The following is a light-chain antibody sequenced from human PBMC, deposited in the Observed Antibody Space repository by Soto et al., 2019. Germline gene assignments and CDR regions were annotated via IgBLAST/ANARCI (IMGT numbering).Light chain of an antibody. CDR3: QQYDQWWT. CDR1: QSIRSN. Sequence: EIALTQPPASLSVPPPERATLSFRASQSIRSNLAWYQQKPGQTPRLLIYVASTRATGIPARFSGSGSGTEFSLTINRLQSEDFGVYFCQQYDQWWTFGHGPKVDIK. V-gene: IGKV3-15*01. CDR2: VAS. J-gene: IGKJ1*01.